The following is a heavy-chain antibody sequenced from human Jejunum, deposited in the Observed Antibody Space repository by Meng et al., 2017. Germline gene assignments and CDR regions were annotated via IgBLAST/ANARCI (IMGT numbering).Heavy chain of an antibody. CDR3: AKAAAYNLEY. Sequence: QVRLEWLAPCRVHSSETLSLLCYVSVGSIISSSSYWGWGRQPPGESLEWIGESFHTRTTNYNPSLKSRVTISIDKSKTLLSLTLRSVTAADKAVYYCAKAAAYNLEYWGQGTLVTVSS. CDR2: SFHTRTT. J-gene: IGHJ4*02. D-gene: IGHD5-24*01. CDR1: VGSIISSSS. V-gene: IGHV4-4*02.